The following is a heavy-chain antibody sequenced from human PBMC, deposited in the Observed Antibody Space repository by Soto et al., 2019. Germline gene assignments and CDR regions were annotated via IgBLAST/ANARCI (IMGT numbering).Heavy chain of an antibody. D-gene: IGHD2-21*02. CDR2: IKPDGSET. J-gene: IGHJ4*02. V-gene: IGHV3-7*03. CDR3: TSRPSGMTYHAVFDF. CDR1: GLTFSGHW. Sequence: VGSLRLSCAASGLTFSGHWMTWVRQTPGEGLQWVAAIKPDGSETFYVDSVKGRFTISRDNARNSLFLQMDSLRAEDTAVYYCTSRPSGMTYHAVFDFWGQGTLVTVSS.